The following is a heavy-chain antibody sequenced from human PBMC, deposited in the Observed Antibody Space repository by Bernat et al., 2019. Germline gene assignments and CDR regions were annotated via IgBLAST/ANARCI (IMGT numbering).Heavy chain of an antibody. CDR3: AKDLYATGTCAIFDY. CDR2: ISYDGSNK. J-gene: IGHJ4*02. CDR1: GFTFSHYG. Sequence: QVQLVESGGGVVQPGRSLRLSCAASGFTFSHYGMHWVRQAPGKGLEWVAVISYDGSNKYYGDSVKGRYTISRDNSKNTLYLQMNSLRAEDTAVYHCAKDLYATGTCAIFDYWGQGTLVTVSS. D-gene: IGHD1-1*01. V-gene: IGHV3-30*18.